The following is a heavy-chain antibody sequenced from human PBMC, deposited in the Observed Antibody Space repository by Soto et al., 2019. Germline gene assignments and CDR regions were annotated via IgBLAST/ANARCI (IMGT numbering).Heavy chain of an antibody. V-gene: IGHV3-72*01. J-gene: IGHJ6*02. D-gene: IGHD5-18*01. Sequence: GGSLRLSCAASGFTFSDHYMDWVRQAPGKGLEWVGRTRNKANSYTTEYAAYVKGRFTISRDDSKNSLYLQMNSLKTEDTAVYYCARDFWQVAAKPDSYGMDVWGQGTTVTVSS. CDR1: GFTFSDHY. CDR2: TRNKANSYTT. CDR3: ARDFWQVAAKPDSYGMDV.